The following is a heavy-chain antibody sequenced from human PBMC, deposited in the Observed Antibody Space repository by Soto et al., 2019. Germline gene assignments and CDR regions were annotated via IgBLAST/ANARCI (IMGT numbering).Heavy chain of an antibody. Sequence: PSETLSLTCTVSGGSISSSSYYWGWIRQPPGKGLEWIGSIYYSGSTYYNPSLKSRVTISVDTSKNQFSLKLSSVTAADTAVYYCARLAMLINGTHNWFDPCGQRTLVTVSS. J-gene: IGHJ5*02. CDR1: GGSISSSSYY. V-gene: IGHV4-39*01. CDR2: IYYSGST. D-gene: IGHD1-7*01. CDR3: ARLAMLINGTHNWFDP.